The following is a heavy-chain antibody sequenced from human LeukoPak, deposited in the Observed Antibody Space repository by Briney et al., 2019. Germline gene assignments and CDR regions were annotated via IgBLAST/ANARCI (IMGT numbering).Heavy chain of an antibody. D-gene: IGHD3-22*01. CDR3: ARGPMGYYDSSGYYYSRYFDY. CDR1: GYSISSGYY. Sequence: KPSETLSLTCTVSGYSISSGYYWGWIRQPPGKGLEWIGSIYHSGSTYYNPSLKSRVTISVDTSKNQFSLKLSSVTAADTAVYYCARGPMGYYDSSGYYYSRYFDYWGQGTLVTVSS. CDR2: IYHSGST. J-gene: IGHJ4*02. V-gene: IGHV4-38-2*02.